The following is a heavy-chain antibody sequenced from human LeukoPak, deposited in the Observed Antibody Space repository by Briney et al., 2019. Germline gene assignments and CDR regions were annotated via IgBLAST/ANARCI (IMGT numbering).Heavy chain of an antibody. Sequence: GGSLRLSCAASGFTFSSYAMSWVRQAPGKGLEWVAAISGSGGSTYYADSVKGRFTISRDNSKNTLYLQMNSLRAEDTAVYYCAKPYSSGYWYYFDYWGQGTLVTVSS. CDR2: ISGSGGST. CDR3: AKPYSSGYWYYFDY. J-gene: IGHJ4*02. CDR1: GFTFSSYA. V-gene: IGHV3-23*01. D-gene: IGHD3-22*01.